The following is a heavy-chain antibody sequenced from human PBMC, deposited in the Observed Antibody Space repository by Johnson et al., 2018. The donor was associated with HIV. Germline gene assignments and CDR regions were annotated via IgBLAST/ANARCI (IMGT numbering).Heavy chain of an antibody. J-gene: IGHJ3*01. Sequence: QVQLVESGGGVVQPGGSLRLSCAASGFTFSSYGMHWVRQAPGTGLEWVAFIRYDGSYKYYADSVTVRFTIARDNSKNTLFLQMNGLRADDTAVYYCARDRVYSGSYYSGAFDVWGQGAMVTVSS. CDR3: ARDRVYSGSYYSGAFDV. D-gene: IGHD1-26*01. V-gene: IGHV3-30*02. CDR1: GFTFSSYG. CDR2: IRYDGSYK.